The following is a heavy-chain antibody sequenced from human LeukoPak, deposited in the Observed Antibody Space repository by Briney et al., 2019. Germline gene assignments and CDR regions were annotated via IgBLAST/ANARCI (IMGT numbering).Heavy chain of an antibody. J-gene: IGHJ4*02. CDR3: AKDYYYDSSGYYSGLDDY. CDR1: GFTFSSYA. Sequence: GGSLRLSCAGSGFTFSSYAMSWVRQAPGKGLEWVSAISARGGSTYYADSVKGRFSISRDNSKNTLYLQMNSLRAEDTAVYYCAKDYYYDSSGYYSGLDDYWGQGTLVTVSS. V-gene: IGHV3-23*01. D-gene: IGHD3-22*01. CDR2: ISARGGST.